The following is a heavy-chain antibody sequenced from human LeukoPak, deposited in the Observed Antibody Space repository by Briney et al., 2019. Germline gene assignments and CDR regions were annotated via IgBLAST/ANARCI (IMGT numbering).Heavy chain of an antibody. D-gene: IGHD4-17*01. CDR3: ARYHRYGDLTLDY. Sequence: GEYLKISCSGSGYSFSTYWIAWVRQMPGKGLEWMGIIYPGDSDTRYSPSFQGQVTISADKSISTAYLQWSSLKASDTAMYYCARYHRYGDLTLDYWGQGTLVTVSS. CDR2: IYPGDSDT. J-gene: IGHJ4*02. V-gene: IGHV5-51*01. CDR1: GYSFSTYW.